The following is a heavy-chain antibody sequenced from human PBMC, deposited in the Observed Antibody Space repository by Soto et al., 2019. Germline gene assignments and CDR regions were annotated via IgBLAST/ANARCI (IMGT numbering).Heavy chain of an antibody. V-gene: IGHV4-31*03. CDR1: GGSISSGGYY. Sequence: SETLSLTCTVSGGSISSGGYYWSWIRQHPGKGLEWIGYIYYSGSTYYNPSLKSRVTISVDTSKNQFSLKLSSVTAADTAVYYCARDRADYGVFYGMDVWGQGTTVTVSS. CDR2: IYYSGST. CDR3: ARDRADYGVFYGMDV. D-gene: IGHD4-17*01. J-gene: IGHJ6*02.